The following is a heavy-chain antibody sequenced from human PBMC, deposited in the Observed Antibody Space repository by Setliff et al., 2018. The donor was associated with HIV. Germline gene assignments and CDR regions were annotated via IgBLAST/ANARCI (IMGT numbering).Heavy chain of an antibody. Sequence: SETLSLTCTVSGGSISSHYWSWIRQPPGKGLEWIGYIYYSGSTNYNPSLKSRVTISVDTSKNQFSLRLGSVTAADTAVYYCARVPRQLLKGAAAYFDYWGQGTLVTVSS. V-gene: IGHV4-59*11. J-gene: IGHJ4*02. D-gene: IGHD5-18*01. CDR2: IYYSGST. CDR3: ARVPRQLLKGAAAYFDY. CDR1: GGSISSHY.